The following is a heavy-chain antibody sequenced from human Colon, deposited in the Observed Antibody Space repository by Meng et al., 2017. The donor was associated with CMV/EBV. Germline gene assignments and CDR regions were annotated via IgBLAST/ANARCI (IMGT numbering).Heavy chain of an antibody. J-gene: IGHJ5*02. V-gene: IGHV3-30*03. CDR2: ISKDGSNK. CDR1: FSRYG. D-gene: IGHD3-10*01. CDR3: ARDRLDGSGDFWARNWFDP. Sequence: FSRYGMHWVRQPPGKGLEWLAIISKDGSNKIYADSVEGRFTISRDNSKNTLYLQIDSVRPEDTAVYYCARDRLDGSGDFWARNWFDPWGQGTLVTVSS.